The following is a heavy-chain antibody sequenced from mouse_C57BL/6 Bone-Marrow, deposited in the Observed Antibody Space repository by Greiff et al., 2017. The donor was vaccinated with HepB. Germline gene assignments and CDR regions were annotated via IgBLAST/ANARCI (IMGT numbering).Heavy chain of an antibody. D-gene: IGHD2-4*01. CDR2: IDPSDSYT. V-gene: IGHV1-69*01. J-gene: IGHJ1*03. CDR3: ARRGYDYDGGLYWYFDV. Sequence: QVQLQQPGAELVMPGASVKLSCKASGYTFTSYWMHWVKQRPGQGLEWIGEIDPSDSYTNYNQKFKGKSTLTVDKSSSTAYMQLSSLTSEDSAVYYCARRGYDYDGGLYWYFDVWGTGTTVTVSS. CDR1: GYTFTSYW.